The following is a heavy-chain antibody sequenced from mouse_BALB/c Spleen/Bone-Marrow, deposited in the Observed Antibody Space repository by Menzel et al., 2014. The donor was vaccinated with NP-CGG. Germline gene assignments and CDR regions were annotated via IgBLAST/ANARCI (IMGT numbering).Heavy chain of an antibody. CDR1: GFNIKDYY. Sequence: VQLQQSGAEIVRPGALVKLSCKASGFNIKDYYMQWVKQRPEQGLEWIGWIDPENGNTIYDPKFQDKASITADTSSNTAYLQLSSLTSEDTAVYYCARGDGYAMDYWGQGTSVTVSS. CDR3: ARGDGYAMDY. V-gene: IGHV14-1*02. J-gene: IGHJ4*01. CDR2: IDPENGNT.